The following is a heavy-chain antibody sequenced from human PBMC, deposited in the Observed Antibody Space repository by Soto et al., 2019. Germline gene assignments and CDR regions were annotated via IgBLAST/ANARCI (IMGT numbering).Heavy chain of an antibody. D-gene: IGHD3-10*01. Sequence: VQVVASGGGLVQPGRSLRLSCAVSGFRFEQYVMDWVRQGPGKGLECVSTVSPTGDTVAYADSVEGRFTVSRDNAKNSLYLQMNSLKGDDTAFYYCLKDAPNGSVDDWGQGTLLTVSS. CDR2: VSPTGDTV. CDR1: GFRFEQYV. V-gene: IGHV3-9*01. CDR3: LKDAPNGSVDD. J-gene: IGHJ4*02.